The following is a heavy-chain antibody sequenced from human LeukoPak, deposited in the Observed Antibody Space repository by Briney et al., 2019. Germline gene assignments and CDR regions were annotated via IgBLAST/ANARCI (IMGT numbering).Heavy chain of an antibody. CDR1: GFTFSSHL. J-gene: IGHJ4*02. Sequence: GGSLRLSCAASGFTFSSHLMSWVRQAPGKGLEWVGFIRSKAYGGTTEYAASVKGRFTISRDDSKSIAYLQMNSLKTEDTAVYYCTLEPSRMATVDYWGQGTLVTVSS. CDR3: TLEPSRMATVDY. CDR2: IRSKAYGGTT. V-gene: IGHV3-49*04. D-gene: IGHD5-24*01.